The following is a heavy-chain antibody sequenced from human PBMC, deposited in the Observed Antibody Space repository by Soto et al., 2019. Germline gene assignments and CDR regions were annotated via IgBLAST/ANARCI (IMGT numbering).Heavy chain of an antibody. CDR3: ARDDQQEGMDV. Sequence: SSETLSLTCAVSGGSISSSNWWSWVRQPPGKGLEWIGEIYHSGSTNYNPSLKSRVTISVDKSKNQFSLKLSSVTAADTAVYYSARDDQQEGMDVWGQGTTVTVS. J-gene: IGHJ6*02. CDR1: GGSISSSNW. D-gene: IGHD6-13*01. V-gene: IGHV4-4*02. CDR2: IYHSGST.